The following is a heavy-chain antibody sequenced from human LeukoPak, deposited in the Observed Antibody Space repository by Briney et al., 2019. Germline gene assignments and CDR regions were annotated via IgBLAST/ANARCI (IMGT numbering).Heavy chain of an antibody. CDR3: ARFPGYCSGGSCYPGEYFDY. Sequence: GGSLRLSCAASGFTFSSYWMSWVRQAPGKGLEWVANIKQYGNEKYYVDSVKGRFTISRDNAKNSLYLQMNSLRAEDTAVYYCARFPGYCSGGSCYPGEYFDYWGQGTLVTVSS. CDR1: GFTFSSYW. CDR2: IKQYGNEK. J-gene: IGHJ4*02. V-gene: IGHV3-7*04. D-gene: IGHD2-15*01.